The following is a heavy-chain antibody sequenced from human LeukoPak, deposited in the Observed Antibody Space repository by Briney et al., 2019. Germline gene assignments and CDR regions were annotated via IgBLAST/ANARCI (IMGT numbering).Heavy chain of an antibody. Sequence: PGGSLRLSCAASGFTVSSNYMSWIRQAPGKGLEWVSYISSSGSTIYYADSVKGRFTISRDNAKNSLYLQMNSLRAEDTAVYYCARCWVAAILVSHMDDWGKGTTVTVSS. CDR3: ARCWVAAILVSHMDD. V-gene: IGHV3-11*04. CDR1: GFTVSSNY. J-gene: IGHJ6*03. D-gene: IGHD2-15*01. CDR2: ISSSGSTI.